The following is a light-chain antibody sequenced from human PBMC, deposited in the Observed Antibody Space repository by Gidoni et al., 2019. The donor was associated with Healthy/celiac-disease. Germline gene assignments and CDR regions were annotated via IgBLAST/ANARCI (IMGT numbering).Light chain of an antibody. Sequence: QSALTQPASVSGSPGQSITISCTGTSSDVGGYNYVSWYQQHPGKAPKLMIYDVSNRPSGVSNRFSGSKSGNTASLTISGLQAEDEVDYYCSSYTSSSWVFGGWTKLTVL. CDR3: SSYTSSSWV. CDR2: DVS. V-gene: IGLV2-14*03. J-gene: IGLJ3*02. CDR1: SSDVGGYNY.